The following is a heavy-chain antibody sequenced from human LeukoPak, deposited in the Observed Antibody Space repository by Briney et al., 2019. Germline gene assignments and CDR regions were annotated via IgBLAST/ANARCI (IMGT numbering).Heavy chain of an antibody. D-gene: IGHD3-10*01. CDR2: INPSGGST. J-gene: IGHJ3*02. CDR3: ARDAVYGSGSYNAFDI. V-gene: IGHV1-46*01. Sequence: ASVKVSCKASGYTFTSYYMHWVRQAPGQGLEWMGIINPSGGSTSYAQKFQGRVTMTRDTSTSTVYMELSSLRSEDTAVYYCARDAVYGSGSYNAFDIWGQGTMVTVSS. CDR1: GYTFTSYY.